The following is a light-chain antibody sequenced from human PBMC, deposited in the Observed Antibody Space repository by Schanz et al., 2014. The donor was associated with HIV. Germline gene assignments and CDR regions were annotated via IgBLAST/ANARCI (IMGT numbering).Light chain of an antibody. CDR3: NSYTSSSTLYV. V-gene: IGLV2-18*02. CDR1: TSDIGNHDF. J-gene: IGLJ1*01. CDR2: DVT. Sequence: QSALTQPASASGSPGQSVTISCTGTTSDIGNHDFVSWYQQHPGKAPKLMIYDVTKRPSGVPARFSGSKSGNTASLTISGLQAEDEADYYCNSYTSSSTLYVFGTGTKLTVL.